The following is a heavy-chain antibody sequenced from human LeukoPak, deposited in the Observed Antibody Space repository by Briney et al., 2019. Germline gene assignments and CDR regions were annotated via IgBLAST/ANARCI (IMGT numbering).Heavy chain of an antibody. D-gene: IGHD1-14*01. V-gene: IGHV1-46*01. CDR3: AREVMDNLRFDY. CDR2: INPSGGDT. CDR1: GYTLTSYY. Sequence: PGASVKVSCKASGYTLTSYYIHWVRQAPGQGLEWMGIINPSGGDTSYAQKFQGRLTMTRDTSTNTVYMELTSLRSEDTAVYYCAREVMDNLRFDYWGQGTLVTVSS. J-gene: IGHJ4*02.